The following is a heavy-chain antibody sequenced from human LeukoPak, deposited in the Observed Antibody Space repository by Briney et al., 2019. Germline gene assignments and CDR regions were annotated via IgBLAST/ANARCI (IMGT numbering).Heavy chain of an antibody. CDR2: ISSSGSTI. V-gene: IGHV3-48*03. CDR3: ARDEAYSYGHDAFDI. Sequence: GGSLRLYCAASGFTFSSYEMNWVRQAPGKGLEWVSYISSSGSTIYCADSVKGRFTISRDNAKNSLYLQMNSLRAEDTAVYYCARDEAYSYGHDAFDIWGQGTMVTVSS. J-gene: IGHJ3*02. CDR1: GFTFSSYE. D-gene: IGHD5-18*01.